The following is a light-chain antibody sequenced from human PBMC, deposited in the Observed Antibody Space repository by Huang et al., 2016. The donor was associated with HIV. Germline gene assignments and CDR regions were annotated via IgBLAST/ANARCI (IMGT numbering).Light chain of an antibody. V-gene: IGKV1-39*01. CDR2: GAS. CDR1: QNINRY. CDR3: QQSFSSQWT. Sequence: DIQMTQSPSSLSAAVGDRVTITCRASQNINRYLNWYQQKPGKAPKLRIYGASNLESGVPSRFSGSGSGTHFTLTISSLQPGDFATYYCQQSFSSQWTFGQGTKVEV. J-gene: IGKJ1*01.